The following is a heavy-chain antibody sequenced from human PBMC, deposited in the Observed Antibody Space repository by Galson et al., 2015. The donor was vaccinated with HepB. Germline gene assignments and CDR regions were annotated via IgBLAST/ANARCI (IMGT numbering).Heavy chain of an antibody. D-gene: IGHD3-10*01. Sequence: SLRLSCADSGFTYSSYAMHWVRQAPGKGLEWVAVISYDGSNKYYADSVKGRFTISRDNSKNTLYLQMNSLRAEDTAVYYCAKGRLGAGSYYRGLFDYWGQGTLVTVSS. CDR2: ISYDGSNK. J-gene: IGHJ4*02. CDR3: AKGRLGAGSYYRGLFDY. CDR1: GFTYSSYA. V-gene: IGHV3-30-3*01.